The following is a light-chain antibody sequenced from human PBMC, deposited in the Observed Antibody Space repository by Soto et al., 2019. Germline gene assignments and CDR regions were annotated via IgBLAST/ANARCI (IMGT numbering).Light chain of an antibody. Sequence: DIVMTQSPEYLAVSLGERATINCKSSQNVLYSSNNKNLIGWYQQKPGQPPKILIYWASTRESGVPDRLSGSGSGRDFTLTISSLQAEDVAVYYCQQYYSPPRYTFGQGTRLEIK. CDR2: WAS. J-gene: IGKJ2*01. V-gene: IGKV4-1*01. CDR3: QQYYSPPRYT. CDR1: QNVLYSSNNKNL.